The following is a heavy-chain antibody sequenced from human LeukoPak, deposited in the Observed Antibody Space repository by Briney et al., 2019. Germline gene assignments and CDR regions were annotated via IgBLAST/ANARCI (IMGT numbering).Heavy chain of an antibody. CDR3: ARVGYSSVDYYGMDV. CDR1: GFTFSSYS. V-gene: IGHV3-21*01. Sequence: GGSLRLSCAASGFTFSSYSMNWVRQAPGKGLEWVSSISSSSSYIYYADSVKGRFTISRDNAKNSLYLQMNSLRAEDTTVYYCARVGYSSVDYYGMDVWGQGTTVTVSS. D-gene: IGHD6-19*01. CDR2: ISSSSSYI. J-gene: IGHJ6*02.